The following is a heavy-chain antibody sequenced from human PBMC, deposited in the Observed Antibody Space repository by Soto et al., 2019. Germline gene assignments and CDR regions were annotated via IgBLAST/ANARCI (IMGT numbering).Heavy chain of an antibody. CDR3: AKDSSNGWYHFDY. D-gene: IGHD6-19*01. J-gene: IGHJ4*02. V-gene: IGHV3-30*18. Sequence: GGSLRLSCAASGFTFSNYGMHWVRQAPGKGLEWVTIIAYDGSNEYYADSVKGRFTISRDNSKNTLYLQMNSLRAEDTAVYYCAKDSSNGWYHFDYWGRGTLVTSPQ. CDR1: GFTFSNYG. CDR2: IAYDGSNE.